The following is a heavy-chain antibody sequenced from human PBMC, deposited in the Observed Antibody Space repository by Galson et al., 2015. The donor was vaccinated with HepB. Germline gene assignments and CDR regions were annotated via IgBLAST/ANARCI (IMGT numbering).Heavy chain of an antibody. CDR2: ISGSGGST. D-gene: IGHD2-2*01. J-gene: IGHJ6*03. V-gene: IGHV3-23*01. Sequence: LRLSCAASGFTFSSYAMSWVRQAPGKGLEWVSGISGSGGSTYYADSVKGRFTISRDNSKNTLYLQMNSLRAEDTAVYYCAREYCSSTSCYDPDYYYYMDVWGKGTTVTVSS. CDR3: AREYCSSTSCYDPDYYYYMDV. CDR1: GFTFSSYA.